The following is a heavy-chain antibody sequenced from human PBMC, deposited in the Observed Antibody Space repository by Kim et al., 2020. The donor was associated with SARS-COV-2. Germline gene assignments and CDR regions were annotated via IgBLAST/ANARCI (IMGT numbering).Heavy chain of an antibody. D-gene: IGHD2-15*01. CDR1: GGSISSYY. V-gene: IGHV4-4*07. CDR2: IYTSGST. Sequence: SETLSLTCTVSGGSISSYYWSWIRQPAGKGLEWIGRIYTSGSTNYNPSLKSRVTMSVDTSKNQFSLNLSSVTAADTAVYYCARDTCSGGSCHYYYGMDVWGQGTTVTVSS. CDR3: ARDTCSGGSCHYYYGMDV. J-gene: IGHJ6*02.